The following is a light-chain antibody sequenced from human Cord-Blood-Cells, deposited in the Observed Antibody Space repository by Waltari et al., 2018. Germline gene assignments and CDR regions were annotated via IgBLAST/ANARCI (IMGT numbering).Light chain of an antibody. Sequence: NFMLTQPHSVSESPGKTVTISCTRSSVSIASHYLQGYQQRPGSSPTTVIYEDNQRPSGVPDRFSGSIDSSSNSASLTISGLKTEDEADYYCQSYDSSNHVVFGGGTKLTVL. CDR3: QSYDSSNHVV. CDR2: EDN. V-gene: IGLV6-57*01. CDR1: SVSIASHY. J-gene: IGLJ2*01.